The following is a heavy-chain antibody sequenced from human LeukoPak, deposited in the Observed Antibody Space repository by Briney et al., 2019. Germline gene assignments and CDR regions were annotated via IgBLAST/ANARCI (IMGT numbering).Heavy chain of an antibody. CDR3: ARVYGSGWYGYFDY. J-gene: IGHJ4*02. D-gene: IGHD6-19*01. CDR1: GFTFDDYG. CDR2: INWNGGST. Sequence: GGSLRLSCAASGFTFDDYGMSWVRQAPGKVLEWVSGINWNGGSTGYADSVKGRFTISRDNAKNSLYLQMNSLRAEDTALYYCARVYGSGWYGYFDYWGQGTLVTVSS. V-gene: IGHV3-20*04.